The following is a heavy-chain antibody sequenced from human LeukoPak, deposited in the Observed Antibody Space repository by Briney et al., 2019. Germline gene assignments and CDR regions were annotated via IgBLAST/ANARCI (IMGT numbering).Heavy chain of an antibody. CDR1: GFNFRGFW. CDR2: INNEGTNA. D-gene: IGHD2-15*01. J-gene: IGHJ3*02. CDR3: ARTEIVEDAFDI. Sequence: GGSLRLSCVGSGFNFRGFWMHWVRQVPGKGLVWVSRINNEGTNAIYGDSVKGRFTISRDNAKNTLYLEMSSLRAEDTAVYYCARTEIVEDAFDIWGRGTMVTVSS. V-gene: IGHV3-74*01.